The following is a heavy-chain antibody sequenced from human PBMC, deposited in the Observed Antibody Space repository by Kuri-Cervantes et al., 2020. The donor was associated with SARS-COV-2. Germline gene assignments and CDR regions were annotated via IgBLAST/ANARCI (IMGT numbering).Heavy chain of an antibody. Sequence: SETLSLTCTVSGYSISSGYYWGWIRQPPGKGLEWIGSIYHSGSTYYNPSLKSRVTISVDTSKNQFSLKLSSVTAADTAVYYCARGDLTGAPFAFDIWGQGTMVTVSS. V-gene: IGHV4-38-2*02. D-gene: IGHD1-26*01. J-gene: IGHJ3*02. CDR2: IYHSGST. CDR3: ARGDLTGAPFAFDI. CDR1: GYSISSGYY.